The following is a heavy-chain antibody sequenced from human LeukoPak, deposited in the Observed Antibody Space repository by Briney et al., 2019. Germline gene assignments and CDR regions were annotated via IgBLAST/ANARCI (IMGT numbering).Heavy chain of an antibody. Sequence: ASVKLSCKASGYTSTSYDINWVRQAPGQGLEWMGIINPSGGSTSYAQKFQGRVTMTRDMSTSTDYMELSSLRSEDTAIYYCARDNSVGGNAWWFDLWGQGTLVTVSS. CDR1: GYTSTSYD. D-gene: IGHD1-26*01. J-gene: IGHJ5*02. CDR3: ARDNSVGGNAWWFDL. CDR2: INPSGGST. V-gene: IGHV1-46*01.